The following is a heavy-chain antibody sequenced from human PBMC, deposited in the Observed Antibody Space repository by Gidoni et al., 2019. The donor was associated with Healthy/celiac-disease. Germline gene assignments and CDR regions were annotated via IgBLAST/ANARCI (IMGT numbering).Heavy chain of an antibody. V-gene: IGHV3-48*02. J-gene: IGHJ6*02. Sequence: EVQLVESGGGLVQPGGSLRLSCAASGFTFSSYSMNWGRQAPGKGLEWVSYISSSSSTIYYADSVKGRFTISRDNAKNSLYLQMNSLRDEDTAVYYCARGMVRGPSPYYYGMDVWGQGTTVTVSS. D-gene: IGHD3-10*01. CDR1: GFTFSSYS. CDR3: ARGMVRGPSPYYYGMDV. CDR2: ISSSSSTI.